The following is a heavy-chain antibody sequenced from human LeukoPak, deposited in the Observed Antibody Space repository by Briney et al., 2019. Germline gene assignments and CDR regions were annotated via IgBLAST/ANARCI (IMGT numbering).Heavy chain of an antibody. CDR2: IIPSFGTV. D-gene: IGHD5-18*01. J-gene: IGHJ4*02. CDR3: ARATSANEYSYGFHFDY. Sequence: SVKVSCKASGTTFRSYAINWVRQAPGQGLEWMGAIIPSFGTVKYAQKFQGRVTMTADESTSTAYMDLNYLRSDDTAGYFCARATSANEYSYGFHFDYWGQGTLVTVSS. CDR1: GTTFRSYA. V-gene: IGHV1-69*01.